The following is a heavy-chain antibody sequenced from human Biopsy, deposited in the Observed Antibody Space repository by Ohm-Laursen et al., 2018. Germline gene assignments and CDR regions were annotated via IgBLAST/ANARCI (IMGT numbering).Heavy chain of an antibody. D-gene: IGHD3/OR15-3a*01. CDR2: IYYSGNT. J-gene: IGHJ4*02. CDR3: ASRGLVMASDYYFDD. Sequence: SETLSLTCSVSGVYISDYYWSWIRQPPGRGLEWVGSIYYSGNTNYNPSLKSRVTISADTSKSQLSLHLTSVTAADTAVYYCASRGLVMASDYYFDDWGQGTLVTVSS. V-gene: IGHV4-59*08. CDR1: GVYISDYY.